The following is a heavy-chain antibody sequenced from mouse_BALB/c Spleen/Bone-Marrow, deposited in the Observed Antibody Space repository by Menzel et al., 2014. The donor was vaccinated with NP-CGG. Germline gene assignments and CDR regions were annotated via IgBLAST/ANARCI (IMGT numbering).Heavy chain of an antibody. CDR3: AREGHDFSLDY. CDR2: IDTSDSYI. CDR1: GYTFTDKW. V-gene: IGHV1-69*01. J-gene: IGHJ4*01. D-gene: IGHD2-4*01. Sequence: QVQLQQSGAEFVMPGASVKMSCKASGYTFTDKWMHWVKQRPGQGLEWIGAIDTSDSYINYNQKFKGKASLTVDASSSTAYMHLNSLTSDDSAVYYCAREGHDFSLDYWGQGTSVIVSS.